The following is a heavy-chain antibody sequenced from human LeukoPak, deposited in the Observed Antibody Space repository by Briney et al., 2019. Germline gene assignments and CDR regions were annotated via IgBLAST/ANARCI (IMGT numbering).Heavy chain of an antibody. Sequence: SETLSLTCTVSGGGSVSSRGHYWSWIRQPAGKGLEWIGRIYVTGSTNYNPSLESRVTMSVDTSKNQFSLKLSSVTAADTAVYYCARDNAYYYGSGAHYFYGMDLWGPGTTVTVSS. J-gene: IGHJ6*02. CDR3: ARDNAYYYGSGAHYFYGMDL. CDR1: GGGSVSSRGHY. D-gene: IGHD3-10*01. V-gene: IGHV4-61*02. CDR2: IYVTGST.